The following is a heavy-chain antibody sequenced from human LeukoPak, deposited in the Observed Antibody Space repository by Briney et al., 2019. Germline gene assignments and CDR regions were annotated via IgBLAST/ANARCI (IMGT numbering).Heavy chain of an antibody. V-gene: IGHV3-23*01. CDR2: ISGSGGST. CDR3: AKDSYYYDSSGTPYFDY. Sequence: PGGSLRLSCAASGFTFSSYAMSWVRQAPGKGLEWVSAISGSGGSTYYADSVKGRFTISRDNSKNTLYLQMNSLRAEGTAVYYCAKDSYYYDSSGTPYFDYWGQGTLVTVSS. CDR1: GFTFSSYA. J-gene: IGHJ4*02. D-gene: IGHD3-22*01.